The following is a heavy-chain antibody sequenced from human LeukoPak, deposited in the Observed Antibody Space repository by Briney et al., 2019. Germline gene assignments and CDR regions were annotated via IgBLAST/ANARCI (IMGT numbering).Heavy chain of an antibody. CDR3: ARGYEDPIAYYFDY. Sequence: ASVKVSCKASGYTFSSYGISWVRQAPGQGLEWMGWISAYNGNTNYAQKLQGRVTMTTDTSTSTAYMELRSLRSDDTAVYYCARGYEDPIAYYFDYWGQGTLVTVSS. J-gene: IGHJ4*02. CDR2: ISAYNGNT. V-gene: IGHV1-18*01. CDR1: GYTFSSYG. D-gene: IGHD2-2*01.